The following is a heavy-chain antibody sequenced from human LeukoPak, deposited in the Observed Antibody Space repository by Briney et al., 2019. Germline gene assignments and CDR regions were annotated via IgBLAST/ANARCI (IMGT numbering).Heavy chain of an antibody. Sequence: SQTLSLSCAISGDSVSSNSAAWNWIRQAPSRGLEWLGRTYYRSRWYNDYAVSVKSLIIINADTSKNQFSQQLNSVTSDETGWYYCARGGIAAAAYYYYMDVWGKGTTVTVSS. J-gene: IGHJ6*03. CDR3: ARGGIAAAAYYYYMDV. D-gene: IGHD6-13*01. CDR1: GDSVSSNSAA. V-gene: IGHV6-1*01. CDR2: TYYRSRWYN.